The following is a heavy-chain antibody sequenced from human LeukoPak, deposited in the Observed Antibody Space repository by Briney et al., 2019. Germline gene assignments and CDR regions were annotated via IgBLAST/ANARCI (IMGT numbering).Heavy chain of an antibody. D-gene: IGHD3-22*01. V-gene: IGHV4-4*09. Sequence: PSETLSLTCTVSGGSISSYYWSWIRQPPGKGLEWIGYIYTSGSTNYNPSLKSRVTISVDTSKNQFSLKLSSVTAADTAVYYCARLYDCSGYYYGWFDPWGQGTLVTVSS. J-gene: IGHJ5*02. CDR1: GGSISSYY. CDR2: IYTSGST. CDR3: ARLYDCSGYYYGWFDP.